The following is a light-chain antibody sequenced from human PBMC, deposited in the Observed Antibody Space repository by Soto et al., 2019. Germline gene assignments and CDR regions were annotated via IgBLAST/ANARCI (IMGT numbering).Light chain of an antibody. CDR1: NSNIGSNT. V-gene: IGLV1-44*01. CDR2: SNS. J-gene: IGLJ1*01. Sequence: QSVPTQPPSASGTPGQRVTISCSGSNSNIGSNTVNWYQQLPGTAPKLLIYSNSQRPSGVPDRFSGSKSGTSASLAISGLQSVDEADYYCAAWDDSLNGRYVFGTGTKLTVL. CDR3: AAWDDSLNGRYV.